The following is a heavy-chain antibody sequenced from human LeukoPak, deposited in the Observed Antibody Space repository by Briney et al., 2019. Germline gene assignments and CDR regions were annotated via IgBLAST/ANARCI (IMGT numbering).Heavy chain of an antibody. V-gene: IGHV3-66*02. CDR2: IYSGGST. J-gene: IGHJ3*02. Sequence: GGSLRLSCAASGFTFDDYAMHWVRQAPGKGLEWVSVIYSGGSTYYADSVKGRFTISRDNSKNTLYLQMNSLRAEDTAVYYCARVAYYYDSSGYYDAFDIWGQGTMVTVSS. D-gene: IGHD3-22*01. CDR3: ARVAYYYDSSGYYDAFDI. CDR1: GFTFDDYA.